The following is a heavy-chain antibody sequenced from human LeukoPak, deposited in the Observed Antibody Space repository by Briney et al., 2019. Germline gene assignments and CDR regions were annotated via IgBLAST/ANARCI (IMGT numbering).Heavy chain of an antibody. CDR1: GFIFSNSV. CDR3: AKGFKYQLLYLFDY. V-gene: IGHV3-23*01. J-gene: IGHJ4*02. D-gene: IGHD2-2*02. CDR2: ISGSGGST. Sequence: PGGSLRLSCAASGFIFSNSVMCWVRQAPGKGLEWVSAISGSGGSTYYADSVKGRFTISRDNSKNTLYLQMNSLRAEDTAVYYCAKGFKYQLLYLFDYWGQGTLVTVSS.